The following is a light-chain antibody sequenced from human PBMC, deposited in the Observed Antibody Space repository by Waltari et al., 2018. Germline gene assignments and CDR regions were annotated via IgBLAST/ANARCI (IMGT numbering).Light chain of an antibody. V-gene: IGLV3-21*03. CDR1: YIGKNE. Sequence: SYVLTQPPSVSVAPGNTAPITCGGTYIGKNEVRWYQQKPGQAPMLVVHDDRDRPSGIPDRFSGSNSGNTATLTISRVEAGDEADYYCQVWDRSDDQWVFGGGTKLTVL. CDR2: DDR. J-gene: IGLJ3*02. CDR3: QVWDRSDDQWV.